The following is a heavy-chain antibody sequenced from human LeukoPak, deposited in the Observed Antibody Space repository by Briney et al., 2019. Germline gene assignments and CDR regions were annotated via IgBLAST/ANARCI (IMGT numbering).Heavy chain of an antibody. CDR3: ARADITGTSYYFDY. D-gene: IGHD1-20*01. Sequence: GGSLRLSCAASGFTFSSYAMHWVRQAPGKGMECVSAISSNGGSTYYANSVKGRFTISRDNSKNTLYLQMGSLRAEDMAVYYCARADITGTSYYFDYWGQGTLVTVSS. CDR2: ISSNGGST. J-gene: IGHJ4*02. CDR1: GFTFSSYA. V-gene: IGHV3-64*01.